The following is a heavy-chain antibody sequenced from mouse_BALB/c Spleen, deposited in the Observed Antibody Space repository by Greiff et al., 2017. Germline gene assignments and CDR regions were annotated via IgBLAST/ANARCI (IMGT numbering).Heavy chain of an antibody. J-gene: IGHJ3*01. D-gene: IGHD2-3*01. V-gene: IGHV14-3*02. CDR3: ASVDGYYSWFAY. Sequence: VQLQQSGAELVKPGASVKLSCTASGFNIKDTYMHWVKQRPEQGLEWIGRIDPANGNTKYDPKFQGKATITADTSSNTAYLQLSSLTSEDTAVYYCASVDGYYSWFAYWGQGTLVTVSA. CDR1: GFNIKDTY. CDR2: IDPANGNT.